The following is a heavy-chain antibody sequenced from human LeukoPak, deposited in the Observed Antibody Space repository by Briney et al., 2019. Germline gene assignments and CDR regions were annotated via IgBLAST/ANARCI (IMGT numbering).Heavy chain of an antibody. CDR2: INHSGST. V-gene: IGHV4-39*07. Sequence: SETLSLTCTVSGGSISSITYYWGWIRQPPGKGLEWIGEINHSGSTNYNPSLKSRVTISVDTSKNQFSLKLNSVTAADTAVYYCARPYDYVWGSYRSWSGRAFDIWGQGTMVTVSS. CDR3: ARPYDYVWGSYRSWSGRAFDI. CDR1: GGSISSITYY. J-gene: IGHJ3*02. D-gene: IGHD3-16*02.